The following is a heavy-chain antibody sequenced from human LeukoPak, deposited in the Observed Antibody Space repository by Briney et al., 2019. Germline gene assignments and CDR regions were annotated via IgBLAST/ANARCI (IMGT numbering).Heavy chain of an antibody. J-gene: IGHJ4*02. CDR1: GGSISSYH. CDR2: LYTSGST. V-gene: IGHV4-4*07. Sequence: PSETLSLTCTVSGGSISSYHWNWIRQPAGKGLEWIGRLYTSGSTNYNPSLKSRVTISVDKSKNQFSLKLSSVTAADTAVYYCARRSTTGMDYWGQGTLVTVSS. D-gene: IGHD5/OR15-5a*01. CDR3: ARRSTTGMDY.